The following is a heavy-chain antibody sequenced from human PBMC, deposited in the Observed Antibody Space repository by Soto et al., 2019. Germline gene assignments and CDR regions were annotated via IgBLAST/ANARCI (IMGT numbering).Heavy chain of an antibody. CDR2: IYSGGNT. D-gene: IGHD2-2*01. J-gene: IGHJ4*02. CDR3: ARDSRNRNFFDY. V-gene: IGHV3-53*01. Sequence: PGGSLRLSCAASGFTVSSNYMTWVRQAPGKGLEWVSLIYSGGNTYYTDSVKGRFTISRDNSKNTLFLQMNSLRAEDTALYYCARDSRNRNFFDYWGQGTL. CDR1: GFTVSSNY.